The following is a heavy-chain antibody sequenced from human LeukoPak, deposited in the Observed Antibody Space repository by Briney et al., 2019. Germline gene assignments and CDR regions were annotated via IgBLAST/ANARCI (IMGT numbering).Heavy chain of an antibody. V-gene: IGHV1-69*05. Sequence: SVKVSCKASGGTFSSYAISWVRQAPGQGLEWMGGIIPIFGTASYAQKFQGRVTMTRDTSTSTVYMELSSLRSEDTAVYYCARSPPPIVGAKEGVDYWGQGTLVTVSS. CDR2: IIPIFGTA. J-gene: IGHJ4*02. D-gene: IGHD1-26*01. CDR1: GGTFSSYA. CDR3: ARSPPPIVGAKEGVDY.